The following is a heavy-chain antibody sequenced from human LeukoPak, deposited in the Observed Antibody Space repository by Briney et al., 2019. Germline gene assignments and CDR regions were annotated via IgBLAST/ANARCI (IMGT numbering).Heavy chain of an antibody. CDR2: INHSGST. CDR1: GGSFSGYY. CDR3: ARVASGVGYNWFDP. J-gene: IGHJ5*02. D-gene: IGHD2-15*01. V-gene: IGHV4-34*01. Sequence: SETLSLTCAVYGGSFSGYYWSWIRQPPGKGLEWIGEINHSGSTNYNPSLKSRVTISVDTFKNQFSLKLSSVTAADTAVYYCARVASGVGYNWFDPWGQGTLVTVSS.